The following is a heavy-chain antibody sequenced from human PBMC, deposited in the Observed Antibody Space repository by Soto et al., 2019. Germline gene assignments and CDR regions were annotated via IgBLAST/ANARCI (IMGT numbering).Heavy chain of an antibody. CDR3: ATPPYSAAFDI. D-gene: IGHD2-15*01. J-gene: IGHJ3*02. Sequence: VQLVQSGAEVKKPGESLKISCKGSGYSITSYWIGWVRQMPGKGLEWMGIIYPGDSDTRYSPSFQGKVTTPADKSTSTAYLKLSSLTASDTAMYYCATPPYSAAFDIWGQGTMVTVSS. CDR1: GYSITSYW. CDR2: IYPGDSDT. V-gene: IGHV5-51*01.